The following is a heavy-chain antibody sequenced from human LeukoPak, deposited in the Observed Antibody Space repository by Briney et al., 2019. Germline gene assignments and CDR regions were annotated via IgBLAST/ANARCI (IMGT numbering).Heavy chain of an antibody. CDR2: INSSGGST. Sequence: ASVKVSCKASGYTFNSYYTHWVRQAPGQGLEWMGIINSSGGSTSYAQKFQGRVTMTRDTSTSTVYMELSSLRSEDTAVYYCARESYGEEDNWGQGTLVTVSS. J-gene: IGHJ4*02. CDR3: ARESYGEEDN. D-gene: IGHD4-17*01. V-gene: IGHV1-46*02. CDR1: GYTFNSYY.